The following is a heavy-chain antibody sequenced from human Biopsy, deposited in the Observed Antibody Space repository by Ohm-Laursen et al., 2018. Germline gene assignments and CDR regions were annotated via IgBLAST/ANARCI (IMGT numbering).Heavy chain of an antibody. V-gene: IGHV3-11*01. D-gene: IGHD3-9*01. Sequence: GSLRLSCAASGFPFSDYYMRWIRQAPGKGLDWVSYISDGGTTIYYADSVKGRFTISRDNAKKSLYLEMNGLRPEDTAFYYCAKDKNDILTPGEGLDVWGHGTTVTVSS. CDR1: GFPFSDYY. CDR2: ISDGGTTI. CDR3: AKDKNDILTPGEGLDV. J-gene: IGHJ6*02.